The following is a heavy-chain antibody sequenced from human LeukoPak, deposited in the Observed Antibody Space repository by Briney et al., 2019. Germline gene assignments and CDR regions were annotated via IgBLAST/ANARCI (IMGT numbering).Heavy chain of an antibody. CDR1: GFTFSSYW. Sequence: GGSLRLSCAASGFTFSSYWMSWVRQAPGKGLEWVANIKQDGSEKYYVDSVKGRFTISRDNAKNSLYLQMNSLRAEDTAVYYCARDREGPDLWFDYYYYGMDVWGQGTMVTVSS. V-gene: IGHV3-7*01. J-gene: IGHJ6*02. CDR2: IKQDGSEK. CDR3: ARDREGPDLWFDYYYYGMDV. D-gene: IGHD3-10*01.